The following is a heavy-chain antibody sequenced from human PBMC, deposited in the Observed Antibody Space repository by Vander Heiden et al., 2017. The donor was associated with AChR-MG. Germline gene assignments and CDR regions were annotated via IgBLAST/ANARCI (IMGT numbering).Heavy chain of an antibody. J-gene: IGHJ5*02. Sequence: EVQLVEPGGGLVQPGGSLRLSCAASGFTFSRYWMAWVRQAPGKGLEWVANIKEDGSESYYVDSVKGRFSISRDNAKNSLYLQMNTLRAEDTAVYHCAREDKSWFDPWGQGTLVTVSS. CDR1: GFTFSRYW. CDR3: AREDKSWFDP. CDR2: IKEDGSES. V-gene: IGHV3-7*01.